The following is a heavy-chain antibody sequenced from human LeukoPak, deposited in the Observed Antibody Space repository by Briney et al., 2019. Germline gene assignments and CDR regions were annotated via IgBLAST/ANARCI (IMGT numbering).Heavy chain of an antibody. D-gene: IGHD3-22*01. CDR2: IYHSGST. Sequence: PSGTLSLTCAVSGGSISSSNWWSWVRQPPGKGLEWIGEIYHSGSTNYNPSLKSRVTISVDKSKNQFSLKLSSVTAADTAVYYCARVIVYYYDSSGLKVFDYWGQGTLVTVSS. J-gene: IGHJ4*02. CDR1: GGSISSSNW. CDR3: ARVIVYYYDSSGLKVFDY. V-gene: IGHV4-4*02.